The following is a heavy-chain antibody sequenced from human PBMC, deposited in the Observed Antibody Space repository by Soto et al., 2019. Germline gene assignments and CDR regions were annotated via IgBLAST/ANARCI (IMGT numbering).Heavy chain of an antibody. D-gene: IGHD3-10*01. CDR2: IYTSGST. Sequence: NPSETLSLTCTVSGGSISSYYWSWIRQPAGKGLEWIGRIYTSGSTNYNPSLKSRVTMSVDTSKNQFSLKLSSVTAADTAVYYCARVRIEASITMVRGVHYVGYYYGMDVWGQGTTVTVSS. CDR3: ARVRIEASITMVRGVHYVGYYYGMDV. J-gene: IGHJ6*02. V-gene: IGHV4-4*07. CDR1: GGSISSYY.